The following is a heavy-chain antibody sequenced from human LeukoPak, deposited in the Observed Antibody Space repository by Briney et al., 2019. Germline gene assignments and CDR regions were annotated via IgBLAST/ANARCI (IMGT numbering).Heavy chain of an antibody. CDR2: INHSGST. V-gene: IGHV4-34*01. J-gene: IGHJ6*02. Sequence: PSETLSLTCDVYGGSFSGYYWSWIRQPPGKGLEWIGEINHSGSTNYNPSLKSRVTISVDTSKNQFSLKLSSVTAADTAAYYCARAVTTGAYYYGMDVWGQGTTVTVSS. CDR1: GGSFSGYY. D-gene: IGHD4-11*01. CDR3: ARAVTTGAYYYGMDV.